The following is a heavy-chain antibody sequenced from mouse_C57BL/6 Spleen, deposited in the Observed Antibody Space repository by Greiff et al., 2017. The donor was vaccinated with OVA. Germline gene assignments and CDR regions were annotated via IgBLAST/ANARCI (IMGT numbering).Heavy chain of an antibody. D-gene: IGHD2-1*01. CDR3: AGGYGNRAMDY. J-gene: IGHJ4*01. Sequence: QVPLKQPGAALVTPGASVKLSCKASGYTFPSYWVHWVEQRPGQGLEWIGMIHPNSGSTKYNEKFKRKATLTVDKASSTAYMQLSSLTSEDSAVCDCAGGYGNRAMDYWGQGTSVTVSS. CDR1: GYTFPSYW. V-gene: IGHV1-64*01. CDR2: IHPNSGST.